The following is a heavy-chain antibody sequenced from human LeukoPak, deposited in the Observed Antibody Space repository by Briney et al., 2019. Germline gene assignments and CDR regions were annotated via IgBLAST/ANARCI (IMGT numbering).Heavy chain of an antibody. CDR2: INPNSGGT. J-gene: IGHJ4*02. CDR3: ARTLVPNILLYFDY. Sequence: ASVKVSCKASGGTFSSYAISWVRQAPGQGLEWMGWINPNSGGTNYAQKFQGRVTMTRDTSISTAYMELSRLRSDDTAVYYCARTLVPNILLYFDYWGQGTLVTVSS. V-gene: IGHV1-2*02. D-gene: IGHD2/OR15-2a*01. CDR1: GGTFSSYA.